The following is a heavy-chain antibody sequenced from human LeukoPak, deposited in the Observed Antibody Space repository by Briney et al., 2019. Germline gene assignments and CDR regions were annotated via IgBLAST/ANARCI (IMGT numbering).Heavy chain of an antibody. CDR1: GFTFSSYS. D-gene: IGHD2-2*01. CDR3: ARLYCSSTSCPPVHFDY. V-gene: IGHV3-21*01. Sequence: GGSLRLSCAASGFTFSSYSMNWVRQAPGKGLEWVSSISSSSSYIYYADSVKGRFTVSRDNAKNPLYLQMNSLRAEDTAVYYCARLYCSSTSCPPVHFDYWGQGTLVTVSS. CDR2: ISSSSSYI. J-gene: IGHJ4*02.